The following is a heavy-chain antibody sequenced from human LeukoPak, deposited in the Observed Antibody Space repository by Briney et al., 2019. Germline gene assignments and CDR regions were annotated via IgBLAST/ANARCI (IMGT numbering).Heavy chain of an antibody. V-gene: IGHV3-48*03. CDR2: ISSSGSTI. D-gene: IGHD3-10*02. CDR3: AELGITMIGGV. J-gene: IGHJ6*04. Sequence: GRFLRLSCAASGFTFSNYAMHWVRQAPGKGLEWVSYISSSGSTIYYADSVKGRFTISRDNAKNSLYLQMNSLRAEDTAVYYCAELGITMIGGVWGKGTTVTISS. CDR1: GFTFSNYA.